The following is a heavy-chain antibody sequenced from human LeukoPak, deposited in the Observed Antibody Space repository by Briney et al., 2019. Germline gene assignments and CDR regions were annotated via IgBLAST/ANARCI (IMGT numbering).Heavy chain of an antibody. CDR1: GGSISSYY. Sequence: PETLSLTCTVSGGSISSYYWSWIRQPPGKGLEWIGYIYYSGSTSYNPSLKSRVSISVDMSTNQFSLKLSSVTAADTAVYYCARHATYDYGSGSYPLDYWGQGTLVTVSS. V-gene: IGHV4-59*08. D-gene: IGHD3-10*01. J-gene: IGHJ4*02. CDR3: ARHATYDYGSGSYPLDY. CDR2: IYYSGST.